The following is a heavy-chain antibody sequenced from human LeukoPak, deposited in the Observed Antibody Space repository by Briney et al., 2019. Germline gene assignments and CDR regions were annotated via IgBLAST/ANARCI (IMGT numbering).Heavy chain of an antibody. V-gene: IGHV4-61*02. CDR3: VKSMRVGDAFDI. D-gene: IGHD3-22*01. CDR1: GGSISSDSFY. Sequence: NPSETLSLTCTVSGGSISSDSFYWSWIRQPAGKGLEWIGRIQTSGSTNYNPSLTSRVTISADTSKNQFYLKLSSVTAADTAVYYCVKSMRVGDAFDIWGQGTMVTVSS. CDR2: IQTSGST. J-gene: IGHJ3*02.